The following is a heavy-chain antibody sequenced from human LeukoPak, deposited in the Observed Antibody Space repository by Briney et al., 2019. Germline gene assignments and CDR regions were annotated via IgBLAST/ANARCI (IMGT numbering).Heavy chain of an antibody. CDR1: GFTFSDHY. V-gene: IGHV3-72*01. CDR3: ARVTVERRSDWFDP. D-gene: IGHD1-1*01. CDR2: TRNKANSYTT. Sequence: GGSLRLSCAVSGFTFSDHYMDWVRQAPGKGLEWVGRTRNKANSYTTEYAASVKGRFIISRDDSKNSLHLQMNSLKTEDTAVYFCARVTVERRSDWFDPWGQGTLVTVTS. J-gene: IGHJ5*02.